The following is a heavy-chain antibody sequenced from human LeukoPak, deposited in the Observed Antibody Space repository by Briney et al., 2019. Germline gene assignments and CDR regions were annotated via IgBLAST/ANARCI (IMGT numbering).Heavy chain of an antibody. D-gene: IGHD6-13*01. J-gene: IGHJ5*02. CDR2: IYYSGST. CDR1: GGSISSSSYY. CDR3: ARHSSQFSFSSSWYYWFDP. V-gene: IGHV4-39*01. Sequence: KSSETLSLTCTVSGGSISSSSYYWGWIRQPPGKGLEWIGSIYYSGSTYYNPSLKSRVTISVDTSKNQFSLKLSSVTAADTAVYYCARHSSQFSFSSSWYYWFDPWGQGTLVTVSS.